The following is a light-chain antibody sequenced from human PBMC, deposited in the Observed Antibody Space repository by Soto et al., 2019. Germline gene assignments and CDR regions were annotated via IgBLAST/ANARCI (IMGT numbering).Light chain of an antibody. CDR2: GAF. V-gene: IGKV3-15*01. Sequence: EILMAHSPFSLSASPGETATLCCRASQSVSSDVAWYQQKPGQAPRLLIYGAFTRATGITDRFSGSGSGTELTITISSMQYEDFEVYYCKYYDKWPKWEFGQGTKVDIK. CDR3: KYYDKWPKWE. CDR1: QSVSSD. J-gene: IGKJ1*01.